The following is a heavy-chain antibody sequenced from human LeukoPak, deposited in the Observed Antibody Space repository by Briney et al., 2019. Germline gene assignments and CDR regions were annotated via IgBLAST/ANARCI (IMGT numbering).Heavy chain of an antibody. D-gene: IGHD3-3*01. CDR2: ISSRGTST. J-gene: IGHJ4*02. CDR1: AFTFSDYY. CDR3: ARMRFLEWRFDY. V-gene: IGHV3-11*01. Sequence: GGSLRLSCAASAFTFSDYYMSWIRQAPGKGLEWVSYISSRGTSTSYADSVKGRFTISRDNAKNSLYLQINSLRAEDTAVYYCARMRFLEWRFDYWGQGTLVTVSS.